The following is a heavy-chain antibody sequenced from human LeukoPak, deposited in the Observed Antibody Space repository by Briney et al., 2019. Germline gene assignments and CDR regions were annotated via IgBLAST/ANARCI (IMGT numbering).Heavy chain of an antibody. D-gene: IGHD6-19*01. V-gene: IGHV3-21*01. Sequence: GGSLRLSCAASGFTFRSYSMNWVRQAPGKGLEWVSSISSSSSYIYYADSVKGRFTNSRDNAKNSLYLQMNSLRAEDTAVYYCASISSGWYWDYWGQGTLVTVSS. CDR1: GFTFRSYS. CDR3: ASISSGWYWDY. J-gene: IGHJ4*02. CDR2: ISSSSSYI.